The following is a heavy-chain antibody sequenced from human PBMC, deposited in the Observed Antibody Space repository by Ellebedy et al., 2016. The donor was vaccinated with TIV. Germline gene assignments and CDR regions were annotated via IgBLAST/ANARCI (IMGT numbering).Heavy chain of an antibody. D-gene: IGHD4-23*01. J-gene: IGHJ4*02. V-gene: IGHV3-15*01. Sequence: GESLKISXATSGFSFYNYWMSWVRQGPGKGLEWVGRIKTEREGGATDYAAPVKGRFTISRDESKKMVYLQMDSLRTEDTGVYYCTTFLWKALHGGDKGYYFDYWGQGTAVTVSS. CDR3: TTFLWKALHGGDKGYYFDY. CDR1: GFSFYNYW. CDR2: IKTEREGGAT.